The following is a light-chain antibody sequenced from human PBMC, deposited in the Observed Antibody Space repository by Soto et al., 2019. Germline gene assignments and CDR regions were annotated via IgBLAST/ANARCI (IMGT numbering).Light chain of an antibody. J-gene: IGKJ2*01. CDR2: AAS. CDR3: QNYKSAPNT. Sequence: DIQMTQSPSSLSASVGDRVTITCRASQDISNYLAWYLQKPGKVPKLLIYAASTLQTGVQSRFSGSGSGTVFTLAINSLQPEDVATYYCQNYKSAPNTFGRGTTLEIK. CDR1: QDISNY. V-gene: IGKV1-27*01.